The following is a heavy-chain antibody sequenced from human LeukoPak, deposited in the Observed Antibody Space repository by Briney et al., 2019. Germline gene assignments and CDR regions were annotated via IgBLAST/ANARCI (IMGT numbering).Heavy chain of an antibody. V-gene: IGHV1-2*02. Sequence: ASVKVSCKASGYTFTCYYMHWVRQAPGQGLEWMGWINPNSGGTNYAQKFQGRVTMTRDTSISTAYMELSRLRSDDTAVYYCTSKITRIAARPNDAFDIWGQGTMVTVSS. J-gene: IGHJ3*02. D-gene: IGHD6-6*01. CDR1: GYTFTCYY. CDR2: INPNSGGT. CDR3: TSKITRIAARPNDAFDI.